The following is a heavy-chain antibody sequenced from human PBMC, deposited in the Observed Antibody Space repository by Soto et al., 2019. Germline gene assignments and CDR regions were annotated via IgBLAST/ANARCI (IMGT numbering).Heavy chain of an antibody. CDR2: ISYDGSNK. CDR3: ARALGGPIYGMDV. Sequence: QVQLVESGGGVVQPGRSLRLSCAASGFTFSSYAMHWVRQAPGKGLEWVAVISYDGSNKYYADSVKGRFTISRDNSKNTLYLQMNSLRAEDTAVYYCARALGGPIYGMDVWGQGTTVTVSS. CDR1: GFTFSSYA. D-gene: IGHD3-16*01. V-gene: IGHV3-30-3*01. J-gene: IGHJ6*02.